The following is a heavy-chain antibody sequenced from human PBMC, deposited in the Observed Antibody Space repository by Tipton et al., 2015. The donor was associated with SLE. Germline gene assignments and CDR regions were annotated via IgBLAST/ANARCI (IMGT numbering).Heavy chain of an antibody. CDR2: IKQDGSEK. CDR1: GFTFSSYW. V-gene: IGHV3-7*05. J-gene: IGHJ4*02. CDR3: AKGEGTFDY. Sequence: SLRLSCAASGFTFSSYWMSWVRQAPGKGLEWVANIKQDGSEKYYADSVKGRFTISRDNSKNTLYLQMNSLRAEDTAVYYCAKGEGTFDYWGQGTLVTVSS.